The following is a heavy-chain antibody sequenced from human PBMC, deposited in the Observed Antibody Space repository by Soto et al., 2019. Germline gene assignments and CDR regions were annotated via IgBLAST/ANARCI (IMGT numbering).Heavy chain of an antibody. D-gene: IGHD3-10*01. CDR1: GGSISSGGYY. J-gene: IGHJ6*02. CDR2: IYYSGST. V-gene: IGHV4-31*03. CDR3: ARDLWFGEFYYGMDV. Sequence: QVQLQESGPGLVKPSQTLSLTCTVSGGSISSGGYYWSWIRQYPGKGLEWIGYIYYSGSTYYNPSLKRRVTISVDTSKNQFSLKLSSVTAADTAVYYCARDLWFGEFYYGMDVWGQGTTVTVSS.